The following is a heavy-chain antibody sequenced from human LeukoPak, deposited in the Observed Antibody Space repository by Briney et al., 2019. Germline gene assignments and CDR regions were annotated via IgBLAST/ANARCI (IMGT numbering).Heavy chain of an antibody. CDR3: AKDRWDLVVPAAIFAQ. J-gene: IGHJ4*02. CDR1: GFTFSDYY. CDR2: ISSSGSTI. V-gene: IGHV3-11*01. Sequence: GGSLRLSCAASGFTFSDYYMSWIRQAPGKGLEWVSYISSSGSTIYYADSVKGRFTISRDNSKNTLYLQMNSLRAEDAAVYYCAKDRWDLVVPAAIFAQWGQGTLVTVSS. D-gene: IGHD2-2*02.